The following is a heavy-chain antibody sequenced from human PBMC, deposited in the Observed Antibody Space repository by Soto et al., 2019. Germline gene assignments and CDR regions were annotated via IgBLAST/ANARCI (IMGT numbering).Heavy chain of an antibody. CDR1: GYTFTSYG. V-gene: IGHV1-18*04. CDR3: ARDRSENYYDSSGYYSTYYDAFDI. D-gene: IGHD3-22*01. J-gene: IGHJ3*02. CDR2: ISAYNGNT. Sequence: ASVKVSCKASGYTFTSYGISRVRQAPGQGLEWMGWISAYNGNTNYAQKLQGRVTMTTDTSTSTAYMELRSLRSDDTAVYYCARDRSENYYDSSGYYSTYYDAFDIWGQGTMVTVSS.